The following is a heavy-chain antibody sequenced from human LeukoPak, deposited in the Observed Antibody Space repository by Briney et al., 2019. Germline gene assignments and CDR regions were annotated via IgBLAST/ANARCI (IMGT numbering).Heavy chain of an antibody. CDR3: ARALDSSGYSGRDY. CDR1: GFTFSDYA. D-gene: IGHD3-22*01. CDR2: ISYDGSNK. V-gene: IGHV3-30*04. Sequence: GRSLRLSCAASGFTFSDYAMHWVRQAPGKGLEWVAVISYDGSNKYYADSVKGRFIISRDNSKNTLYLQMSSLRADDTAVYYCARALDSSGYSGRDYWGQGTLVTVSS. J-gene: IGHJ4*02.